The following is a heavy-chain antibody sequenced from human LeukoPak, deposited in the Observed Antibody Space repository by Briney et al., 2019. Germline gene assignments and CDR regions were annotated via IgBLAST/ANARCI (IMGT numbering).Heavy chain of an antibody. J-gene: IGHJ4*02. CDR2: IYYSGST. CDR3: ARAPSGRYAFVTFFDY. D-gene: IGHD1-26*01. CDR1: GGSISSYY. Sequence: SETLSLTCTVSGGSISSYYWSWIRQPPGKGLEWVGYIYYSGSTNYNPSLKSRVTISVDTSKKQFSLKLSSVTAAATAVYYCARAPSGRYAFVTFFDYWGQGTLVTVSS. V-gene: IGHV4-59*01.